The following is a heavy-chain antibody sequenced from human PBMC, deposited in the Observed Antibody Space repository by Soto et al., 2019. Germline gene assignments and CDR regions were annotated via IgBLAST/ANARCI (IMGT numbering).Heavy chain of an antibody. CDR3: ARGGNVATGTTFYFDY. D-gene: IGHD1-1*01. CDR2: IIPIFGTA. V-gene: IGHV1-69*06. Sequence: QVQLVQSGAEVKKPWSSVKVSCKASGGTFSSYAISWVRQAPGQGLEWMGGIIPIFGTANYAQKFQGRVTITADKSTSTAYMELSSLRSEDTAVYYCARGGNVATGTTFYFDYWGQGTLVTVSS. CDR1: GGTFSSYA. J-gene: IGHJ4*02.